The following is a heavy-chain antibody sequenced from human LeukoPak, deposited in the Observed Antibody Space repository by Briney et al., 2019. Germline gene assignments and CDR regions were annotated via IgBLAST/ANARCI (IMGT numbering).Heavy chain of an antibody. Sequence: GGSLRLSCAASGFTFSSYGMHWVRQAPGKGLEWVAFIRYDGSNKYYADSVKGRFTISRDNSKHTLYLQMNSLRAEDTAVYYCAKDGQLLAEYFQHWGQGTLVTVSS. CDR3: AKDGQLLAEYFQH. J-gene: IGHJ1*01. CDR1: GFTFSSYG. V-gene: IGHV3-30*02. CDR2: IRYDGSNK. D-gene: IGHD2-2*01.